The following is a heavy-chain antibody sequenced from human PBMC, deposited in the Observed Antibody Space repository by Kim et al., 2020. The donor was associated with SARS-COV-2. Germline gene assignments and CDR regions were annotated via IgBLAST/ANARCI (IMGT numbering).Heavy chain of an antibody. D-gene: IGHD2-21*02. CDR2: IYHSGST. CDR1: GYSISSGYY. J-gene: IGHJ3*02. CDR3: AKVVTAISAFDI. V-gene: IGHV4-38-2*02. Sequence: SETLSLTCTVSGYSISSGYYWGWIRQPPGKGLEWIGSIYHSGSTYYNPSLKSRVTISVDTSKNQFSLKLTSVTAADTAVYCCAKVVTAISAFDIWGQGTMVTVSS.